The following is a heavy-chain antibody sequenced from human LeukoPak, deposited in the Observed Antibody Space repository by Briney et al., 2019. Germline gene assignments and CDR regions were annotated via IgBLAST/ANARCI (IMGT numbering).Heavy chain of an antibody. V-gene: IGHV4-59*08. Sequence: SETLSLTCTVSGGSISSYYWSWIRQPPGKGLEWVGYIYYSGSTNYNPSLKSRVTISVDTSKNQFSLKLSSVTAADTAVYYCARRRGDYPGWDWYFDLWGRGTLVTVSS. J-gene: IGHJ2*01. D-gene: IGHD4-17*01. CDR3: ARRRGDYPGWDWYFDL. CDR2: IYYSGST. CDR1: GGSISSYY.